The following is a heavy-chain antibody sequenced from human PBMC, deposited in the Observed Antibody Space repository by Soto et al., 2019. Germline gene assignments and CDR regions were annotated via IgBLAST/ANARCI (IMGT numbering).Heavy chain of an antibody. CDR1: GGSISSSSYY. J-gene: IGHJ4*02. CDR3: ASMARTGDRADY. D-gene: IGHD7-27*01. CDR2: IYYSGST. Sequence: QLQLQESGPGLVKPSETLSLTCTVSGGSISSSSYYWGWIRQPPGKGLEWIGSIYYSGSTYYNPSLRSRVTISVDTSKNQFSLRLSSVTAADTAAYYCASMARTGDRADYWGQGTLVTVSS. V-gene: IGHV4-39*01.